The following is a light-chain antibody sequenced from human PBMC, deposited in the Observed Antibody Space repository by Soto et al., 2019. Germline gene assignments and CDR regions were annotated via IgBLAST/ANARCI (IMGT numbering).Light chain of an antibody. CDR1: QSVSSSY. V-gene: IGKV3-20*01. CDR3: QQYGRGA. CDR2: GAS. Sequence: EIVLTQSPGTLSLSPGERATLSCRASQSVSSSYLAWYQQKPGQAPRLLIYGASSRATGIPDRFSGSGSGTDFTLTISRLEPEDFAVYYCQQYGRGALGQGTKVDIK. J-gene: IGKJ1*01.